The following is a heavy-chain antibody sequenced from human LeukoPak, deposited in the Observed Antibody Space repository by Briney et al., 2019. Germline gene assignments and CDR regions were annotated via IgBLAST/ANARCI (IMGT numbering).Heavy chain of an antibody. Sequence: ASVKVSCKASGYTFTSYGISWVRQAPGQGLEWMGWISAYNGNTNYAQKLQGRVTMPTDTSTSTAYMELRSLRSDDTAVYYRARDRYCSGGSCYGYRYYYYGMDVWGQGTTVTVSS. CDR2: ISAYNGNT. V-gene: IGHV1-18*01. CDR3: ARDRYCSGGSCYGYRYYYYGMDV. J-gene: IGHJ6*02. D-gene: IGHD2-15*01. CDR1: GYTFTSYG.